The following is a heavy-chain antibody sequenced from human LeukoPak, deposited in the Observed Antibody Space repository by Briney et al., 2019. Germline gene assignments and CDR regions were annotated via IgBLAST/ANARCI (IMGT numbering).Heavy chain of an antibody. V-gene: IGHV3-33*01. J-gene: IGHJ4*02. Sequence: GGSLRLSCAASGFTFSSYGMHWVRQAPGKGLEWVAVIWYDGSNKYYADSVKGRITISRDNSKNTLYLQMNSLRAEDTAVYYCARDKRSIAARTLDYWGQGTLVTVSS. CDR1: GFTFSSYG. CDR2: IWYDGSNK. D-gene: IGHD6-6*01. CDR3: ARDKRSIAARTLDY.